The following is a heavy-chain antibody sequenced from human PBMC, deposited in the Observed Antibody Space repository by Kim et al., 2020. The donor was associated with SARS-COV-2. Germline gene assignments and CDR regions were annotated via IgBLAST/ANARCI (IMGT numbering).Heavy chain of an antibody. V-gene: IGHV1-24*01. Sequence: ASVKVSCKVSGYTLTKLSMHWVRQAPGKGLEWMGGFDPEDGETIYAQKFQGRVTMTEDTSTDTAYMELSSLRSEDTAVYYCATYSSSWYLYAFDIWGQGTMVTVSS. J-gene: IGHJ3*02. CDR2: FDPEDGET. CDR1: GYTLTKLS. CDR3: ATYSSSWYLYAFDI. D-gene: IGHD6-13*01.